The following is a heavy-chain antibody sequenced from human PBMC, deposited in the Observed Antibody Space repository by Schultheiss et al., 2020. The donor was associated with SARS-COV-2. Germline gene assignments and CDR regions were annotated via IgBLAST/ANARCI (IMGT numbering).Heavy chain of an antibody. CDR3: ARDGNDILTGYYFGY. V-gene: IGHV3-21*01. D-gene: IGHD3-9*01. J-gene: IGHJ4*02. Sequence: GGSLRLSCAASGFTFSSYSMNWVRQAPGKGLEWVSSISSSSSYIYYADSVKGRFTISRDNAKNSLYLQMNSLRAEDTAVYYCARDGNDILTGYYFGYWGQGTLVTVSS. CDR2: ISSSSSYI. CDR1: GFTFSSYS.